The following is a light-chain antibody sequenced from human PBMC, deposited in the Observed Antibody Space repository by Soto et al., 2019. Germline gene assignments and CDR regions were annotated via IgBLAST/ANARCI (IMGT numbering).Light chain of an antibody. CDR1: ESLVHSDGNTY. CDR2: KIS. V-gene: IGKV2-24*01. J-gene: IGKJ4*01. Sequence: DIVMTQTPLPSHVTLGQPASISCRSSESLVHSDGNTYLSWLQQRPGQPPILLIYKISDRFSGVSDRFGGSGAGTDFTRKISMWEAEDVGVYYCMQATHLPLTFGGGTKVEIK. CDR3: MQATHLPLT.